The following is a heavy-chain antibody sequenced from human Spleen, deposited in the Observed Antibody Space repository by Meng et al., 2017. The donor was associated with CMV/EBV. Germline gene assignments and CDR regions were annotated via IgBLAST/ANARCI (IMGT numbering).Heavy chain of an antibody. J-gene: IGHJ4*02. CDR1: GFTFSSYS. CDR2: ISSSSSYI. D-gene: IGHD2-2*01. V-gene: IGHV3-21*01. Sequence: GGSLRLSCAASGFTFSSYSMNWVRQAPGKGLEWVSSISSSSSYIYYADSVKGRFTISRDNAKNSLYLQMNSLRAEDTAVYYCARPPGYCSSTSCLSTYWGQGTLVTVSS. CDR3: ARPPGYCSSTSCLSTY.